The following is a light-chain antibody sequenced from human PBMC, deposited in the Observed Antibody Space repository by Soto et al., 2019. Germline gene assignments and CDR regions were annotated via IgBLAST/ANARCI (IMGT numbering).Light chain of an antibody. CDR3: QQYGSSPRT. CDR1: QSLSNNIY. Sequence: IVMTQSPYTLSLSPLLGATLSFMSSQSLSNNIYLAWYQQKPGQAPRLLIYGASSRAIGIPDRFSGSGSGTDFTLTISRLDPEDFAVYFCQQYGSSPRTFGQGTKVDIK. V-gene: IGKV3-20*01. J-gene: IGKJ1*01. CDR2: GAS.